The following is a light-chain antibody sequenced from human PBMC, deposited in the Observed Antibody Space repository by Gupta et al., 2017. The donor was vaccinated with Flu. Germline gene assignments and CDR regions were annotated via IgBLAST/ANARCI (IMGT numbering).Light chain of an antibody. CDR2: DAS. Sequence: GDRVTLSCRASQSVSSTLAWYQQKPGQAPRLLIYDASTRATGIPARFSGSGSGTEFTLTISSLQSEDFAVYYCQQYYNWPLTFGGGTKVEIK. CDR3: QQYYNWPLT. V-gene: IGKV3-15*01. J-gene: IGKJ4*01. CDR1: QSVSST.